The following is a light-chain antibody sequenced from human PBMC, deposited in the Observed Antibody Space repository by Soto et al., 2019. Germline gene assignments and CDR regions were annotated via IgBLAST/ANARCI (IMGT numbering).Light chain of an antibody. V-gene: IGLV2-8*01. CDR2: EVS. CDR3: SSYAGSNNLV. Sequence: QSALTQPPSASGSPGQSVTISCTGTSSDVGGYNYVSWYQQHPGKAPKLMIYEVSKRPSGVPDRFSGSKSGNTASLTVSGLQAEDEAEYSCSSYAGSNNLVFGGGTTLTVL. CDR1: SSDVGGYNY. J-gene: IGLJ3*02.